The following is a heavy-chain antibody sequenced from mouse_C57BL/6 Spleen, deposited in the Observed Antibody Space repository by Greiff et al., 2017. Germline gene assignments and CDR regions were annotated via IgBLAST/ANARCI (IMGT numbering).Heavy chain of an antibody. V-gene: IGHV1-26*01. J-gene: IGHJ2*01. CDR1: GYTFTDYY. D-gene: IGHD2-2*01. CDR2: INPNNGGT. CDR3: ARSTMVIPYYFDY. Sequence: EVQLQQSGPELVKPGASVKISCKASGYTFTDYYMNWVKQSHGKSLEWIGDINPNNGGTSYNQKFKGKATLTVDKSSSTAYMELRSLTSEDSAVYYCARSTMVIPYYFDYWGQGTTLTVSS.